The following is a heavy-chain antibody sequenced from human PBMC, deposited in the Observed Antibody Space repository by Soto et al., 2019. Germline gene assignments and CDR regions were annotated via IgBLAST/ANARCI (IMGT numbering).Heavy chain of an antibody. CDR3: ARLSGAPSPANF. Sequence: GESLKISCKGSGYSFTDYWIGWVRQMPGKGLEWMGIIYPGDSDTRYNPSFQGRVTISADKSITTAYLQWSSLKASDTAMYFCARLSGAPSPANFWGQGTVVTVSS. J-gene: IGHJ4*02. V-gene: IGHV5-51*01. CDR1: GYSFTDYW. D-gene: IGHD1-26*01. CDR2: IYPGDSDT.